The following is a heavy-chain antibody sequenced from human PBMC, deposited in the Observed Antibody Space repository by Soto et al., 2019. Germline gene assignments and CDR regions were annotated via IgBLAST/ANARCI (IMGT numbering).Heavy chain of an antibody. CDR3: ATSGGGAYYYGMDV. CDR2: TYYRSKWYN. D-gene: IGHD1-26*01. V-gene: IGHV6-1*01. CDR1: GDSVSRNSAA. Sequence: SQTLSLTCAISGDSVSRNSAAWNWISQSPSRGLEWLGRTYYRSKWYNDYAVSVKSRITINPDTSKNQFSLQLNSVTPEDTAVYYCATSGGGAYYYGMDVWGQGTTVTVSS. J-gene: IGHJ6*02.